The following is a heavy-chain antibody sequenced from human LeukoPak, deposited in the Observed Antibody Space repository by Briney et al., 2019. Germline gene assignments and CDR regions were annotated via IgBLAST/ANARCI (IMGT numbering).Heavy chain of an antibody. CDR2: TYYRSKWYN. V-gene: IGHV6-1*01. D-gene: IGHD3-16*01. CDR1: GDCVSSNSAA. J-gene: IGHJ2*01. Sequence: SQTLSLTCAISGDCVSSNSAAWNWIRQSPSRGLEWLGRTYYRSKWYNDYAVSVKSRITINPDASKNQFSLELSSVTAADTAVYYCARGRGPSARYWYLDLWGRGTLVTVSS. CDR3: ARGRGPSARYWYLDL.